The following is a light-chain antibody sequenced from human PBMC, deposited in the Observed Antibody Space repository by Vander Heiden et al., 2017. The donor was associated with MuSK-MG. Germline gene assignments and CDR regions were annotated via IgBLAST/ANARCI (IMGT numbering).Light chain of an antibody. J-gene: IGKJ3*01. V-gene: IGKV3-11*01. CDR2: DTS. CDR3: QLRFNWIFT. CDR1: QSVSKY. Sequence: EIVLTQSPATLSLSPGERATLSCRASQSVSKYLAWYQQKPGQAPRLLIYDTSNRATGIPARFSGSGSGTDFTLTISSLEPEDFAVYYCQLRFNWIFTFGHGTKVDVK.